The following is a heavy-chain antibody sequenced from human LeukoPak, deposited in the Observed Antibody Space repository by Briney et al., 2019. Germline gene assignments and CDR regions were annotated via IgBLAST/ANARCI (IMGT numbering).Heavy chain of an antibody. CDR1: GYTFTSYY. CDR2: INPSAGTT. D-gene: IGHD6-19*01. Sequence: ASVKDSSKDSGYTFTSYYMHWVRQAPGQGLEWMGLINPSAGTTTYAQKFQGRVTVTRDTSTSTVYMDLSSMKSNDTPVYSCARGNSCVWPVWLCMDGWVQGTTVTVSS. V-gene: IGHV1-46*01. CDR3: ARGNSCVWPVWLCMDG. J-gene: IGHJ6*02.